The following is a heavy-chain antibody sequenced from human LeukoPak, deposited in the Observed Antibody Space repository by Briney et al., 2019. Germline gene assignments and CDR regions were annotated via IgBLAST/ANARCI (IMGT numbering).Heavy chain of an antibody. J-gene: IGHJ4*02. V-gene: IGHV1-69*05. D-gene: IGHD2-2*01. CDR1: GYTFTGYY. Sequence: ASVKVSCKASGYTFTGYYMHWVRQAPGQGLEWMGGIIPIFGTANYAQKFQGRVTITTDESTSTAYMELSSLRSEDTAVYYCARVYCSSTSCKGPFDYWGQGTLVTVSS. CDR2: IIPIFGTA. CDR3: ARVYCSSTSCKGPFDY.